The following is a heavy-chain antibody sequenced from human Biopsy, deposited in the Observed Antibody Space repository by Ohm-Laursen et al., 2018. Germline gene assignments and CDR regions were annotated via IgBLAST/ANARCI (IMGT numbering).Heavy chain of an antibody. CDR1: GFTFNVYS. V-gene: IGHV3-21*01. CDR2: ITSRTSST. J-gene: IGHJ6*02. CDR3: ARWYGDLFYYYNGMDV. D-gene: IGHD3-10*01. Sequence: SLRLSCTASGFTFNVYSIVWVRQAPGKGLEWVSSITSRTSSTYYADSVKGRVTISRDNANNSVSLQMNNLRVDDTAVYYCARWYGDLFYYYNGMDVWGQGTTVIVSS.